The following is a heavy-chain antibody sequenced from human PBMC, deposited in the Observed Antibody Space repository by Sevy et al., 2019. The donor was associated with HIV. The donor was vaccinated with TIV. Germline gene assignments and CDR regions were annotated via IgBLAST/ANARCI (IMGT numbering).Heavy chain of an antibody. J-gene: IGHJ3*02. Sequence: GESLKISCKGSGYSFTSYWIGWVRQMPGKGLEWMGIIYPGDSDTRYSPSFQGQVTISADKSISTAYLQWSSLKASDTAMYYWSSRYCSSTSCYGKDAFDIWGQGTMVTVSS. CDR2: IYPGDSDT. CDR1: GYSFTSYW. D-gene: IGHD2-2*01. V-gene: IGHV5-51*01. CDR3: SSRYCSSTSCYGKDAFDI.